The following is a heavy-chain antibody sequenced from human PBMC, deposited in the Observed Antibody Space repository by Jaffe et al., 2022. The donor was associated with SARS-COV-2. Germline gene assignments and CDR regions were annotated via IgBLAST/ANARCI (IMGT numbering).Heavy chain of an antibody. V-gene: IGHV3-23*01. J-gene: IGHJ3*02. CDR2: ISGSGGST. Sequence: EVQVLESGGGLVQPGGSLRLSCAASGFTFSSYAMSWVRQAPGKGLEWVSAISGSGGSTYYADSVKGRFTISRDNSKNTLYLQMNSLRAEDTAVYYCAKGEASGTGAFDIWGQGTMVTVSS. CDR1: GFTFSSYA. CDR3: AKGEASGTGAFDI. D-gene: IGHD6-13*01.